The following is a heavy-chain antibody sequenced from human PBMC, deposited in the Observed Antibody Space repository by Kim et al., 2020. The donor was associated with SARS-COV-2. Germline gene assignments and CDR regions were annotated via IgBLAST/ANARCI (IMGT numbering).Heavy chain of an antibody. D-gene: IGHD4-17*01. Sequence: ADSVKGRFTISRDNAKNSLYLQMNSLRAEDTAVYYCAREGDYGAGGGMDVWGQGTTVTVSS. J-gene: IGHJ6*02. CDR3: AREGDYGAGGGMDV. V-gene: IGHV3-21*01.